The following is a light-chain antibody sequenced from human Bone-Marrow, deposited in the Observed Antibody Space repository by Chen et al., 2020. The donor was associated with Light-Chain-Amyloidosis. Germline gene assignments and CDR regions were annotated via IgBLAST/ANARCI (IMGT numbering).Light chain of an antibody. CDR1: DLPTKY. Sequence: GDDLPTKYAYWYQQKPGQAPVLVIHRDTERPSGISERFSGSSSGTTATLTISGVQAEDEADYHCQSADSSGTYEVIFGGGNQADRP. J-gene: IGLJ2*01. CDR2: RDT. V-gene: IGLV3-25*03. CDR3: QSADSSGTYEVI.